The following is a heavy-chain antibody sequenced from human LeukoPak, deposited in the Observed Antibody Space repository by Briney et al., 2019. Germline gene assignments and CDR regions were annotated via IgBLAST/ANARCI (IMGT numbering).Heavy chain of an antibody. CDR3: ARSGSYHNNFDY. CDR1: GGSISSYY. J-gene: IGHJ4*02. D-gene: IGHD1-26*01. Sequence: SETLSLTCTASGGSISSYYWSWIRQPPGKGLEWIGYIYYSGSTNYNPSLKSRVTISVDTSKNQFSLKLNSVTAADTAVYYCARSGSYHNNFDYWGQGTLVTVSS. V-gene: IGHV4-59*01. CDR2: IYYSGST.